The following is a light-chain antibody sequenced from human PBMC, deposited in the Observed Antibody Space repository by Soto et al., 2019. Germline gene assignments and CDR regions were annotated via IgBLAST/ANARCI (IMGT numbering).Light chain of an antibody. CDR1: GSNIGAGYG. J-gene: IGLJ1*01. Sequence: QPVLTQPPSVPGAPGQTVTISCTGRGSNIGAGYGVQWDQQLPGTAPRLLIYGSDDRPSGVPDRFSACVSGNSASLAITVLQTEDVAVYYCQSYDSHLSQVFAPGTKVTVL. V-gene: IGLV1-40*01. CDR3: QSYDSHLSQV. CDR2: GSD.